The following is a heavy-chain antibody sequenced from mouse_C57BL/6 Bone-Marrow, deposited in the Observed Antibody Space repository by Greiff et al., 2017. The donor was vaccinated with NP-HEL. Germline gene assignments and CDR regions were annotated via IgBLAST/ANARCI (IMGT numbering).Heavy chain of an antibody. Sequence: EVKLMESGGGLVKPGGSLKLSCAASGFTFSSYAMSWVRQTPEKRLEWVATISDGGSYTYYPDNVKGRFTISRDNAKNNLYLQMSHLKSEDTAMYYCARGGAQPYYFDYWGQGTTLTVSS. CDR1: GFTFSSYA. CDR3: ARGGAQPYYFDY. CDR2: ISDGGSYT. V-gene: IGHV5-4*03. D-gene: IGHD3-2*02. J-gene: IGHJ2*01.